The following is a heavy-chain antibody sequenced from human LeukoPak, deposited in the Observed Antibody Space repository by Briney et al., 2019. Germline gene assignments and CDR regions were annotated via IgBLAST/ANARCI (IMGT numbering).Heavy chain of an antibody. CDR2: IYYSETT. CDR3: ARLVTALQDAFDI. Sequence: PSETLSLTCTVSGGSISSITYYWGWIRQTPGKGLEWIGNIYYSETTYYNPSLKSRVTISVDTSKNQFSLKLSSVTAADTAVYYCARLVTALQDAFDIWGQGTMVTVSS. CDR1: GGSISSITYY. D-gene: IGHD2-21*02. J-gene: IGHJ3*02. V-gene: IGHV4-39*07.